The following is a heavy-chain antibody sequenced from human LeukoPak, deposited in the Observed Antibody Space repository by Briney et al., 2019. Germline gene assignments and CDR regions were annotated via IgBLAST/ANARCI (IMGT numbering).Heavy chain of an antibody. D-gene: IGHD3-9*01. J-gene: IGHJ6*03. Sequence: PGGSLRLSCAASGFTFSIYSINWVRQAPGKGLEWVSFITGNSNYIYYADSVKGRFTISRDNAKNSLYLQMNSLRAEDTAVFYCARGRNNHNILTGYYNDYYYYMDVWGKGTTVTISS. CDR3: ARGRNNHNILTGYYNDYYYYMDV. CDR1: GFTFSIYS. V-gene: IGHV3-21*04. CDR2: ITGNSNYI.